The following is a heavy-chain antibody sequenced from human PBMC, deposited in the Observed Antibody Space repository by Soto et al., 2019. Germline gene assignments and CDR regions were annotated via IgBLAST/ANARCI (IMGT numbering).Heavy chain of an antibody. V-gene: IGHV4-39*01. Sequence: PSETLSLTCTVSGGSISSSSYYWGGIRHPPGKGLEWIGSIYYSGSTYYNPSLKSRVTISVDTSKNQFSLKLSSVTAADTAVYSCARHFRGDVDTAMVILWFDAWGQGTVVTVSS. D-gene: IGHD5-18*01. CDR1: GGSISSSSYY. CDR3: ARHFRGDVDTAMVILWFDA. CDR2: IYYSGST. J-gene: IGHJ5*02.